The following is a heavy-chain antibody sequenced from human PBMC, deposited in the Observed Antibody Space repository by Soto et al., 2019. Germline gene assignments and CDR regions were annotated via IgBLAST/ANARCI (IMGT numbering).Heavy chain of an antibody. CDR3: ARAGFPGTAFDS. Sequence: PSETLSLTCTVSGGSISSYYWSWIRQPPGTGLEWIGYLFSSGSTIYNPSLKSRVTISLDTSMNQFSLKLSSVTAADTAVYYCARAGFPGTAFDSWGQGTLVTVSS. V-gene: IGHV4-59*01. CDR2: LFSSGST. J-gene: IGHJ4*02. D-gene: IGHD2-21*01. CDR1: GGSISSYY.